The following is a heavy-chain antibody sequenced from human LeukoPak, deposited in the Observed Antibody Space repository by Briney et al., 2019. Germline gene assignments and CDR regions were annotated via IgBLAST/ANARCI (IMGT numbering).Heavy chain of an antibody. J-gene: IGHJ4*02. Sequence: PSETLSLTCAVSGGSISSGDYYWSWIRQHEVKGLEWIGYVYNSGSPYYNPSLKRRVTISVDTSKNQFSLNLASLTAADTAVYYCASLPGDHRWGQGTLVTVSS. CDR3: ASLPGDHR. CDR2: VYNSGSP. V-gene: IGHV4-31*11. D-gene: IGHD3-10*01. CDR1: GGSISSGDYY.